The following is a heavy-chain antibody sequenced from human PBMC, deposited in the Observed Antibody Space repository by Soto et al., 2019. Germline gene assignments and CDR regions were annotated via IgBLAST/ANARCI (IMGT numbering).Heavy chain of an antibody. Sequence: SETPSLPRTFSGCSISSGGFYWSRVRQQPGKGLEWIGEINHSGSTNYNPSLKSRVTISVDTSKNQFSLKLSSVTAADTAVYYCARLGIVVVPAAIGFHYYYYMDVWGKGTTVTVSS. CDR3: ARLGIVVVPAAIGFHYYYYMDV. D-gene: IGHD2-2*03. CDR1: GCSISSGGFY. J-gene: IGHJ6*03. CDR2: INHSGST. V-gene: IGHV4-30-2*01.